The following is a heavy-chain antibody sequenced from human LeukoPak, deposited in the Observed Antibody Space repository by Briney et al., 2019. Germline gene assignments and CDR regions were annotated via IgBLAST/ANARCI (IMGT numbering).Heavy chain of an antibody. Sequence: PSETLSLTCTVSDDSITMYYWTWIRQPPGKGLEWIGYVDHTGSTKFNPSLNGRVSISRDTSNNFFSLRLRSVIAVDTAVYFCARGRVSSSTWYSTYYYFFYMDFWGKGTTVTVSS. V-gene: IGHV4-59*01. J-gene: IGHJ6*03. CDR1: DDSITMYY. CDR2: VDHTGST. D-gene: IGHD4-11*01. CDR3: ARGRVSSSTWYSTYYYFFYMDF.